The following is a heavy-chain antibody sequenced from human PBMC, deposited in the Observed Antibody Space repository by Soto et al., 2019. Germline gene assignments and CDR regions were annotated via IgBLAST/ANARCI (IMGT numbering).Heavy chain of an antibody. J-gene: IGHJ5*02. CDR1: GGSISSSVYS. D-gene: IGHD4-17*01. CDR2: VYYTGSA. V-gene: IGHV4-39*01. CDR3: ARQLSDHGDGPWFDP. Sequence: SETLSLTCTVSGGSISSSVYSWAWIRQPPGKGLEWLGTVYYTGSASYNPSLKSRLTLSVDTSENQFSLNLTSVTAADTSVYYCARQLSDHGDGPWFDPWGRGTLVTVSS.